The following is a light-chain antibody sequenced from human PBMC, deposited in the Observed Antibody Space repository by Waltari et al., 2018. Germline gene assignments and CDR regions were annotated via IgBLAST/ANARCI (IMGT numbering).Light chain of an antibody. CDR1: QSLLHSNGNIY. Sequence: DIVMTQSPLSLPVTPGETASISYRSRQSLLHSNGNIYLDWYLQKPGQSPRLLIYLGSNLASGVPDRFSGSGSGTDFTLKISRVEAEDVGVYYCMQTLQTPLTFGGGTKVEIK. J-gene: IGKJ4*01. V-gene: IGKV2-28*01. CDR3: MQTLQTPLT. CDR2: LGS.